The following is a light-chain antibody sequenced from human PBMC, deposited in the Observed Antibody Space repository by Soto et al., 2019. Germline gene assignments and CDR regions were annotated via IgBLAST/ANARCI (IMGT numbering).Light chain of an antibody. CDR1: QGISSY. CDR3: QQYYSYPRT. J-gene: IGKJ1*01. V-gene: IGKV1-8*01. CDR2: AAS. Sequence: ALRMTQSPSSFSASTGDRVTITCRASQGISSYLAWYQQKPGKAPKLLIYAASTLQSGVPSRFRGSGSGTDFTLTISCLQSEDIATYYCQQYYSYPRTFGQGTNVEIK.